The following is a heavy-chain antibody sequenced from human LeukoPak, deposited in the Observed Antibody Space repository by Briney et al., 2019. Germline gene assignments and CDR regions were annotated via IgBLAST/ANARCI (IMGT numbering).Heavy chain of an antibody. V-gene: IGHV4-59*01. CDR2: IYHSGSI. Sequence: SETLSLTCAVYGGSFSGYYWSWIRQPPGKGLEWIGNIYHSGSIKYNPSLKSRVTISVDTSKNQFSLKLNSATAADTAVYYCARDRGDDFWSHSIGYMDVWGKGTTVTVSS. CDR3: ARDRGDDFWSHSIGYMDV. J-gene: IGHJ6*03. CDR1: GGSFSGYY. D-gene: IGHD3-3*01.